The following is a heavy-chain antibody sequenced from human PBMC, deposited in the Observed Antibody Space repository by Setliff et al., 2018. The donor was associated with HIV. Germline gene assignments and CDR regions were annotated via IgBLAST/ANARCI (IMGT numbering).Heavy chain of an antibody. CDR2: LYYSGTT. Sequence: SETLSLTCTVTGGSISSNNFYWGWIRQPPGKGLEWIGSLYYSGTTYYNPSLKSRLTISVDTSKNQFSLKLSSVTAADTAVYYCARRTLITGYDYWGQGTLVTVSS. CDR3: ARRTLITGYDY. D-gene: IGHD3-16*01. V-gene: IGHV4-39*01. CDR1: GGSISSNNFY. J-gene: IGHJ4*02.